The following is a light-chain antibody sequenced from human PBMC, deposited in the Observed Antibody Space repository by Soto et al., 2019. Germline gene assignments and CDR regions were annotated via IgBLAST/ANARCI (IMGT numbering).Light chain of an antibody. Sequence: QSARTQPASVSGSPGQSITISCTGTSSDVGNYKYVSWYQRHPGKAPKLMIYEVSNRPSGVSNRFSGSKSGNTASLTISGLQAEDETDYYCFSYTSSGTYVFGTGTKVTVL. CDR2: EVS. J-gene: IGLJ1*01. CDR1: SSDVGNYKY. V-gene: IGLV2-14*01. CDR3: FSYTSSGTYV.